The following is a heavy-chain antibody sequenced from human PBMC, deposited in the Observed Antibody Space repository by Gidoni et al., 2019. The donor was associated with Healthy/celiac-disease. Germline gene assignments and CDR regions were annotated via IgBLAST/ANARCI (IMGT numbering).Heavy chain of an antibody. V-gene: IGHV2-5*01. D-gene: IGHD3-22*01. CDR1: GFSLSTSGVG. Sequence: QITLKASGPTLVKPTQTLTLTCTFSGFSLSTSGVGVGWIRQPPGKALEWLALIYWNDDKRYSPSLKSRLTITKDTSKNQVVLTMNNMDPVDTATYYCAHFFNKDYDSSGYYYLMGSYFDYWGQGTLVTVSS. CDR3: AHFFNKDYDSSGYYYLMGSYFDY. CDR2: IYWNDDK. J-gene: IGHJ4*02.